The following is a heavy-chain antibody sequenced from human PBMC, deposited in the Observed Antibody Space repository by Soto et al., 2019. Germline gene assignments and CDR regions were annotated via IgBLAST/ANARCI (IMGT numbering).Heavy chain of an antibody. J-gene: IGHJ4*02. CDR2: IYYSGST. D-gene: IGHD3-3*01. CDR1: GGSISSSSYY. Sequence: PLETLSLTCTVSGGSISSSSYYWGWIRQPPGKGLEWIGSIYYSGSTYYNPSLKSRVTISVDTSKNQFSLKLSSVTAADTAVYYCARSYGKFWSGYYTPGYYFDYWGQGTLVTVSS. CDR3: ARSYGKFWSGYYTPGYYFDY. V-gene: IGHV4-39*01.